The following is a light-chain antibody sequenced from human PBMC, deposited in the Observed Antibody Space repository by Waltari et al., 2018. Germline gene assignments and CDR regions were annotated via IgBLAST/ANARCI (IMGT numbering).Light chain of an antibody. Sequence: EIVLTQSPGTLALSPGERATLSGRASQSVGRALAWYQQKPGQASRLLIYDTSTRATGISDKFSGSGSGTDFSLTISRVEPEDFAVYFCQMYVRLPVTFGQGTKVEVK. CDR1: QSVGRA. V-gene: IGKV3-20*01. J-gene: IGKJ1*01. CDR2: DTS. CDR3: QMYVRLPVT.